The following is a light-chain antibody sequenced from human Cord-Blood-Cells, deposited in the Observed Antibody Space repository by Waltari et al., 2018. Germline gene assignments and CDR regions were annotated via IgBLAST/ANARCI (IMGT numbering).Light chain of an antibody. V-gene: IGKV3-20*01. CDR1: QSVSSGY. CDR2: GAS. J-gene: IGKJ2*01. CDR3: QQYGSSPPYT. Sequence: DIALTQSPGTLSLSPGERATLSCRASQSVSSGYLAWYQQKPGQAPRLPIYGASSRATGIPDRFSGSTSATDFTLTISRLEPEDLAVYYGQQYGSSPPYTCGQGTRLWIK.